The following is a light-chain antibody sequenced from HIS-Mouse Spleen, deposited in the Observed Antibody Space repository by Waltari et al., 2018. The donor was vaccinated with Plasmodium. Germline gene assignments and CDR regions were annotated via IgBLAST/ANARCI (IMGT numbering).Light chain of an antibody. CDR3: QQYDNLPLT. Sequence: DIQMTKSPSSLSASVGDRVTITCQASQDISNYLNWYQQKPGKAPKLLIYDESNLETGVPSRFSGSGSGTDFTFTISSLQPEDIATYYCQQYDNLPLTFGGGTKVEIK. J-gene: IGKJ4*01. CDR1: QDISNY. CDR2: DES. V-gene: IGKV1-33*01.